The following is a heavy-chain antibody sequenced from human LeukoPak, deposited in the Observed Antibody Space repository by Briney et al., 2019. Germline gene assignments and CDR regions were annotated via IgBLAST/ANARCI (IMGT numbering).Heavy chain of an antibody. CDR2: IWYDGSNK. D-gene: IGHD6-19*01. Sequence: GGSLRLSCAASGFTFSSYGMPWVRQAPGKGLEWVAVIWYDGSNKYYADSVKGRFTISRDNSKNTLYLQMNNLRAEDTAVYYCARESYSSGWYCCAFDIWGQGTMVTVSS. V-gene: IGHV3-33*01. CDR1: GFTFSSYG. CDR3: ARESYSSGWYCCAFDI. J-gene: IGHJ3*02.